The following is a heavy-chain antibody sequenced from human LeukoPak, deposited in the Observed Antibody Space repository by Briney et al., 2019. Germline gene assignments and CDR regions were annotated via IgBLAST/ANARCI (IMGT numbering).Heavy chain of an antibody. Sequence: SETLSLTCSVSSGSLSNYYWSWVRQSPGKGLEWIGYIYYSGTTKYNPSPKSRVTLSIDTSQSRFSLKMNSVTAADTAVYYCARASNYDSSGYYFHWYFDLWGRGTLVTVSS. J-gene: IGHJ2*01. CDR3: ARASNYDSSGYYFHWYFDL. V-gene: IGHV4-59*01. CDR2: IYYSGTT. CDR1: SGSLSNYY. D-gene: IGHD3-22*01.